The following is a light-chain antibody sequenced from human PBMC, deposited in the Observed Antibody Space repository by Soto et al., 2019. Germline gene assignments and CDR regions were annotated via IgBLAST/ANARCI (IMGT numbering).Light chain of an antibody. J-gene: IGKJ5*01. CDR3: QQCSNRPPIT. CDR2: DSV. Sequence: EIVLTQSPATLSLSPGERATLSCRASQYISGFLGWYQQKPGQAPTLLIYDSVIRATGIPARCSGSGSAAAFSLTTSSLEIKGFAVYYCQQCSNRPPITFVQGTRLDLK. V-gene: IGKV3-11*01. CDR1: QYISGF.